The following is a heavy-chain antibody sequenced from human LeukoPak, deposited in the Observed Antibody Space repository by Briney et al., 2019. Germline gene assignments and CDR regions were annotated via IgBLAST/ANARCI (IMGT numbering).Heavy chain of an antibody. J-gene: IGHJ4*02. V-gene: IGHV4-30-2*01. CDR2: IYHSGST. CDR1: GGSISSGGYY. Sequence: PSQTLSLTCTVSGGSISSGGYYWSWIRQPPGKGLEWIGYIYHSGSTYYNPSLKSRVTISVDRSKNQFSLKLSSVTAADTAVYYCASSPVGATDYWGQGTLVTVSS. D-gene: IGHD1-26*01. CDR3: ASSPVGATDY.